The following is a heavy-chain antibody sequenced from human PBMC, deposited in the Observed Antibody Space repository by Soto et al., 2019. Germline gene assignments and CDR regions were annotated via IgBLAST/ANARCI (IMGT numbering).Heavy chain of an antibody. V-gene: IGHV3-74*01. CDR1: GITLSTYW. D-gene: IGHD2-15*01. J-gene: IGHJ4*02. CDR2: INPESTTL. CDR3: TKDTFGGRDS. Sequence: EAQLEESGGGLVQPGGSLRLSCTASGITLSTYWMHWVRQAPGKGLVWVSRINPESTTLTYADSVTGRFTISRDNAKNTLYLHMNGLSAEDTAVYYCTKDTFGGRDSWGPGTLVTVSS.